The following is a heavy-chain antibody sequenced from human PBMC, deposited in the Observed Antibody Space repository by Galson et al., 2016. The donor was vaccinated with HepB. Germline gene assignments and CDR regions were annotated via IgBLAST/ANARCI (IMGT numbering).Heavy chain of an antibody. CDR3: AQSGHVDRAGGRGS. CDR1: GFSFTSSA. D-gene: IGHD3-16*01. J-gene: IGHJ5*02. V-gene: IGHV3-23*01. Sequence: SLRLSCAASGFSFTSSAMSWVRQAPEKGLHWVSTISGSGLSTYFADSVKGRFTVSRDNSKNTMYLQMKSLRAEDTAVYFCAQSGHVDRAGGRGSWGQGTLVTVSS. CDR2: ISGSGLST.